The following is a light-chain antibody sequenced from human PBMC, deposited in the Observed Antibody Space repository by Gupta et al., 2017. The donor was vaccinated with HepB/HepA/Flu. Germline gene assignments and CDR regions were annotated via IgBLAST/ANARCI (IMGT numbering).Light chain of an antibody. CDR1: SSNIGSNT. CDR2: NDD. V-gene: IGLV1-44*01. CDR3: ALWHEIPDGPV. J-gene: IGLJ2*01. Sequence: QSILTQPPLTSGTPGQRVTISCSGSSSNIGSNTVSWYQQFPGMAPRPLIYNDDQRPSGVPDRFSGAKYGTSATLAISGLQSEDEADYHCALWHEIPDGPVFGGGTKRTVL.